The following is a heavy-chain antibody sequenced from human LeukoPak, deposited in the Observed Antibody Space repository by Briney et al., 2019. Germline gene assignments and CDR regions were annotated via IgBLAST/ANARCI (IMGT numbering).Heavy chain of an antibody. V-gene: IGHV1-46*01. CDR3: ARVDYDFWSGSEHYFDY. CDR1: GYTFTSYY. D-gene: IGHD3-3*01. Sequence: ASVKVSCKASGYTFTSYYMHWVRQAPGQGLEWMGIINPSGGSTSYAQKFQGRVTMTRDMSTSTDYMELSSLRSEDTAMYYCARVDYDFWSGSEHYFDYWGQGTLVTVSS. J-gene: IGHJ4*02. CDR2: INPSGGST.